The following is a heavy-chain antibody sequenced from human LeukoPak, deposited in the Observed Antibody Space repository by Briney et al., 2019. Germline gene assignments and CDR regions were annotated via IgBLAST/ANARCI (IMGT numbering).Heavy chain of an antibody. CDR2: IYYSGST. V-gene: IGHV4-39*07. J-gene: IGHJ6*02. D-gene: IGHD3/OR15-3a*01. CDR3: ARPDFGLNSYGMDV. Sequence: SETLSLTCTVSGGSISSSSYYWGWIRQPPGKGLEWIGSIYYSGSTYYNPSLKSRVTISVDTSKNQFSLKLSSVTAADTAVYYCARPDFGLNSYGMDVWGQGTTVTVSS. CDR1: GGSISSSSYY.